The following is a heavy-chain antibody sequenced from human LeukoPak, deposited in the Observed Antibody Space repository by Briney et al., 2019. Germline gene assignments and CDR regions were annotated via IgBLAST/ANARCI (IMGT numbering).Heavy chain of an antibody. CDR3: ARGGASSRYFDY. J-gene: IGHJ4*02. D-gene: IGHD3-16*01. CDR1: GGSISDQY. Sequence: SETLSLTCTVSGGSISDQYWSWIRQPPGEGLEWIGFIHSSGTTNYNLSLKSRITLSVDTSRNHFSLKLNSVTAADTAVYYCARGGASSRYFDYWGQGTLVTVSS. V-gene: IGHV4-59*11. CDR2: IHSSGTT.